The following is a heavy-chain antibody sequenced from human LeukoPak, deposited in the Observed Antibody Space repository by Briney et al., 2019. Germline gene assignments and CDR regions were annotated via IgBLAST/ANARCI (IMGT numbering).Heavy chain of an antibody. CDR2: IYYSGST. D-gene: IGHD4-17*01. V-gene: IGHV4-59*12. J-gene: IGHJ4*02. Sequence: PSETLSLTCTVSGGSISSYYWSWIRQPPGKGLEWIGYIYYSGSTKYNPSLKSRVTISVDTSKNQFSLKLSSVTAADTAVYYCAREDDYGVVWGQGTLVTVSS. CDR1: GGSISSYY. CDR3: AREDDYGVV.